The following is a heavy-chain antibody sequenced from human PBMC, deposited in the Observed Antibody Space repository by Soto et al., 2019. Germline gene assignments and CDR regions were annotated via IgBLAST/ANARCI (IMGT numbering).Heavy chain of an antibody. CDR1: GFTFTSSA. CDR3: AADRGGLRFLKWFDQPYGMDV. J-gene: IGHJ6*02. D-gene: IGHD3-3*01. V-gene: IGHV1-58*01. Sequence: SVKVSCKASGFTFTSSAVQWVRQARGQRLEWIGWIVVGSGNTNYAQKFQERVTITRDMSTSTAYMELSSLRSEDTAVYYCAADRGGLRFLKWFDQPYGMDVWGQGTTVTVSS. CDR2: IVVGSGNT.